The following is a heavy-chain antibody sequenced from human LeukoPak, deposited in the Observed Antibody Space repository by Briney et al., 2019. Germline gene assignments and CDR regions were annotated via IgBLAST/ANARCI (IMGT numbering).Heavy chain of an antibody. Sequence: GASVKVSCKASGYTFTSYDINWVRQATGQGLEWMGWMNPNSGNTGYAQKFQGRVTMTRNTSISTAYMELSSLRSEDTAVYYCARSPSSTSCYRPTRVCYYYMDVWGKGTTVTVSS. CDR2: MNPNSGNT. J-gene: IGHJ6*03. D-gene: IGHD2-2*01. CDR3: ARSPSSTSCYRPTRVCYYYMDV. V-gene: IGHV1-8*01. CDR1: GYTFTSYD.